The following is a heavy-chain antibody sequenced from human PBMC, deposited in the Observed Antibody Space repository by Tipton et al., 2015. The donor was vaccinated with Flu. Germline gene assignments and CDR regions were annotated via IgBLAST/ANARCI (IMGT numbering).Heavy chain of an antibody. CDR3: TRLRGSWLNGYYFDY. CDR2: IYYSGST. Sequence: TLSLTCSVSGGSISRSSYYRGWIRQPPGKGLEWVGSIYYSGSTNYNPSLKSRVTISVDTSKNLFSLTLNSVTAADTAVFYCTRLRGSWLNGYYFDYWGQGTLVTVSS. CDR1: GGSISRSSYY. J-gene: IGHJ4*02. D-gene: IGHD2-8*01. V-gene: IGHV4-39*01.